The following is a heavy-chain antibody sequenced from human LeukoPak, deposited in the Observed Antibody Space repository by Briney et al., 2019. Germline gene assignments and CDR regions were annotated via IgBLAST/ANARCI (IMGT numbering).Heavy chain of an antibody. CDR3: AREYSSSSGRRAFDI. Sequence: SETLSLTCTVSGGSIIGYYWIWIRQPPGKGLEWIGYIYYSGSTNYTPSLKSRLTISIDTSENQFSLKLSSVTATDTAVYYCAREYSSSSGRRAFDIWGQGTMVTVSS. V-gene: IGHV4-59*08. CDR1: GGSIIGYY. J-gene: IGHJ3*02. D-gene: IGHD6-6*01. CDR2: IYYSGST.